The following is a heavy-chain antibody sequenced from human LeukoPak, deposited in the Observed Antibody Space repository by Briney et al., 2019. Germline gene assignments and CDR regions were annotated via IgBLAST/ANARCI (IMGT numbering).Heavy chain of an antibody. CDR3: AREAQQLGAWFDP. D-gene: IGHD6-13*01. Sequence: ASVKVSCKASGYTFTTYGISWVRQAPGQGLEWMGWVSGNNGNTNYAQKLQGRVTMTTDTSTSTAYMELRSLRSDDTALCYCAREAQQLGAWFDPWGQGTLVTVSS. CDR2: VSGNNGNT. J-gene: IGHJ5*02. CDR1: GYTFTTYG. V-gene: IGHV1-18*01.